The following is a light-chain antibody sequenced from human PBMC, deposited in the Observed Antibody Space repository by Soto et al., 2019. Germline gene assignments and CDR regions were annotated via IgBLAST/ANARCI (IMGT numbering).Light chain of an antibody. J-gene: IGKJ1*01. CDR3: QQYGSSPWT. Sequence: EIVLTQSPGTLSLSPGERATLSCRASQSVSSSYLAWYQQKPGQAPRLLIYGASSRATGIADRFSGSGSGTDFTLTLRRLEPEDFAVYYCQQYGSSPWTFGQGTKGEIK. CDR1: QSVSSSY. V-gene: IGKV3-20*01. CDR2: GAS.